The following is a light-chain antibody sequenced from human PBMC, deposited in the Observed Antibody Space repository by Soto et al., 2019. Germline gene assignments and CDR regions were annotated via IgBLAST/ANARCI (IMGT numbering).Light chain of an antibody. V-gene: IGLV4-60*02. CDR1: SGHSTNI. Sequence: QPVLTQSSSASASLGSSVKLTCTLSSGHSTNIIAWHQQQPGKAPRYLMRLEGSGTYNKGSGVPDRFSGSSSGADRYLTISNLQFEDEADYYCEAWDSTTRVFGGGTKVTVL. J-gene: IGLJ3*02. CDR2: LEGSGTY. CDR3: EAWDSTTRV.